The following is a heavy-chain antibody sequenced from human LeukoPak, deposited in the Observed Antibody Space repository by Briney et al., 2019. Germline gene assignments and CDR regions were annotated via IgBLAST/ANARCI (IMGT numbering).Heavy chain of an antibody. D-gene: IGHD3-16*02. Sequence: GGSLRLSCAASGFTFSNYAIHWVRQAPGLGLHWVSTIYSAGHTYYADSVKGRFTISRDNSKSTLFLQMNSLRAEDTAVYYCAKDRGTHYDYVWGSYRLNWFDPWGQGTLVTVSS. J-gene: IGHJ5*02. V-gene: IGHV3-23*01. CDR1: GFTFSNYA. CDR3: AKDRGTHYDYVWGSYRLNWFDP. CDR2: IYSAGHT.